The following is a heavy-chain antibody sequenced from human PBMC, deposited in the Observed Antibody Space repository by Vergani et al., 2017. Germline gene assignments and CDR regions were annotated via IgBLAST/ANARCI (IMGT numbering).Heavy chain of an antibody. D-gene: IGHD2-15*01. V-gene: IGHV4-39*01. J-gene: IGHJ4*02. CDR1: GGSISSSSYY. Sequence: QLQLQESGPGLAKPSETLSLTCTVSGGSISSSSYYWGWIRQPPGKGLEWIGSIYYSGSTYYNPSLKSRVTISVDTSKNQFSLKLSSVTAADTAVYYCARLRVGVADYWGQGTLVTDSS. CDR3: ARLRVGVADY. CDR2: IYYSGST.